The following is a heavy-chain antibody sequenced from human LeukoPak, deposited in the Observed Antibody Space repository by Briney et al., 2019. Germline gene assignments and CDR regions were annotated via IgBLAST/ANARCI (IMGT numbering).Heavy chain of an antibody. CDR1: GGTFSSYA. Sequence: SVKVSCKASGGTFSSYAISWVRQAPGQGLEWMGGIIPIFGTTYYAQKFQGRVTITADEPTSTAYMELSSLRSEDTAVYYCARGGGTTVVTHFDYWGQGTLVTVSS. CDR3: ARGGGTTVVTHFDY. CDR2: IIPIFGTT. J-gene: IGHJ4*02. V-gene: IGHV1-69*13. D-gene: IGHD4-23*01.